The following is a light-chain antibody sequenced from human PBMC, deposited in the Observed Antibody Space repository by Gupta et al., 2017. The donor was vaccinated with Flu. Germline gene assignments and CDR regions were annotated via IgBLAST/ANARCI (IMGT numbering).Light chain of an antibody. CDR2: WAS. CDR3: QHRGT. V-gene: IGKV4-1*01. Sequence: DIVMTQSPDSLAVSLGERATINCKSSQSVLYSSNNKNYLAGYQQKPGQPPKLLVYWASTRESGVTDRFSGSGSGADFTLTISSLQAEDVAVYDCQHRGTFGPWTTVEIK. J-gene: IGKJ1*01. CDR1: QSVLYSSNNKNY.